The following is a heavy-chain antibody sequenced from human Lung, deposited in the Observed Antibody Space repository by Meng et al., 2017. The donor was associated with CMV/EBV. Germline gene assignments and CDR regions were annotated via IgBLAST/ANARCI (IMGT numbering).Heavy chain of an antibody. D-gene: IGHD2-2*02. CDR3: TRVASFAIAFDF. V-gene: IGHV3-48*03. Sequence: SCAASGFTFSNYEMNWVRQAPGKGLEWISYISSSADTKYYADSVKGRFTISRDNTKKSLFLQMNSLRAEDTAVYYCTRVASFAIAFDFWGQGALVTVSS. J-gene: IGHJ4*02. CDR2: ISSSADTK. CDR1: GFTFSNYE.